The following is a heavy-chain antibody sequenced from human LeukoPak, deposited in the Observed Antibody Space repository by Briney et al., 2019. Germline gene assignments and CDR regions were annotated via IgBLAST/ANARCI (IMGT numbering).Heavy chain of an antibody. V-gene: IGHV4-34*01. CDR2: INHSGST. Sequence: SQTLSLTCAVYGPSFSGYYSSCIRHPPRNGREWIGEINHSGSTNYNPSLNSRVTISVDTSKNQFSLKLSSVTAADTAVYYCARNGRIAAARFYYWGQGTLVTVSS. CDR1: GPSFSGYY. CDR3: ARNGRIAAARFYY. J-gene: IGHJ4*02. D-gene: IGHD6-13*01.